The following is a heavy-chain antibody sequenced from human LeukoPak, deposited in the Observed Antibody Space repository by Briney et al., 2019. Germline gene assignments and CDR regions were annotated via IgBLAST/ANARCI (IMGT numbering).Heavy chain of an antibody. CDR2: INTDSGNP. CDR3: AREILRFDI. CDR1: GYTFTSLY. Sequence: ASVKVSCKASGYTFTSLYMHWVRQAPGQGLEWMGWINTDSGNPTYAQGFTGRFVFSLDSSVSTAYLQISNLMPEDTAKYYCAREILRFDIWGQGTMVIVSS. V-gene: IGHV7-4-1*02. J-gene: IGHJ3*02.